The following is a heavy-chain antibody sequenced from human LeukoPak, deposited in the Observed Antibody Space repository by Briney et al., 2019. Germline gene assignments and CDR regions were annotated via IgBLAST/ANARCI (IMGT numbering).Heavy chain of an antibody. CDR1: GYSFTSYW. CDR2: IYPGDSDT. V-gene: IGHV5-51*01. J-gene: IGHJ4*02. Sequence: GESLKISCKGSGYSFTSYWIGWVRQMPGKGLEWMGIIYPGDSDTRYRPSFQAQVTISADKSISTAYLQWSSLKASDTAMYYCARRNSNYFVDFWGQGTLVTVSS. CDR3: ARRNSNYFVDF. D-gene: IGHD4-23*01.